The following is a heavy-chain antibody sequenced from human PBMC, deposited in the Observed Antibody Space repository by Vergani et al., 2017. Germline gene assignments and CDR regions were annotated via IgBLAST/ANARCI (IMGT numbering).Heavy chain of an antibody. CDR1: GGSISSYY. Sequence: QVQLQESGPGLVKPSETLSLTCTVSGGSISSYYWSWIRQPPGKGLEWIGYIYYSGSTYYNPSLKRRVTISVDTSKNQFSLKLSSVTAADTAVYYCARDHKGGSDRAFDIWGQGTMVTVSS. J-gene: IGHJ3*02. D-gene: IGHD3-10*01. CDR3: ARDHKGGSDRAFDI. CDR2: IYYSGST. V-gene: IGHV4-59*12.